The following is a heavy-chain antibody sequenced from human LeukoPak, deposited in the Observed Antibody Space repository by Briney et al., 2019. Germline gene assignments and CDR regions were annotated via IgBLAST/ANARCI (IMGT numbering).Heavy chain of an antibody. J-gene: IGHJ4*02. Sequence: GGSLRLSCAASGFTFSSYNMNWVRQAPGRGLEWVSSITSSSNYIYYADSVKGRFTISRDNAKNSLYLQMNSLRAEDTTVYYCARDCWDYGSGSYCGIDYWGQGTLVTVSS. D-gene: IGHD3-10*01. CDR1: GFTFSSYN. CDR3: ARDCWDYGSGSYCGIDY. CDR2: ITSSSNYI. V-gene: IGHV3-21*03.